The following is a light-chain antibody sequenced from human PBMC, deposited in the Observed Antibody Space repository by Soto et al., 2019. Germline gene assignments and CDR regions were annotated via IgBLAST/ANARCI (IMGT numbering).Light chain of an antibody. V-gene: IGLV2-14*01. Sequence: QSALTQPASVSGSPGQSITICCTGTGSDIGGYNYVSWYQQHPGKAPKLLIYEVSNRPSGVSNRFSGSKSGNTASLTISGLQAEDEADYYCNSYTTTSTLVVFGGRTQLTVL. CDR2: EVS. J-gene: IGLJ7*01. CDR3: NSYTTTSTLVV. CDR1: GSDIGGYNY.